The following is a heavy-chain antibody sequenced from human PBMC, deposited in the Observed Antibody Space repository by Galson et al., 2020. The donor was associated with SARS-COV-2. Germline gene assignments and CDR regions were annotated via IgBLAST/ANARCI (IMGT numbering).Heavy chain of an antibody. J-gene: IGHJ6*03. D-gene: IGHD3-10*02. Sequence: GASLKLCCAAPGPPISRYVMSWVREAPGRGLERGATTSATTYYADSEKRRCIITRDDSKNTLYHQMNGLRAGDTAVYFCGKDFVRGIGYMYFWAPGTTVTIAS. CDR2: TSATT. CDR1: GPPISRYV. CDR3: GKDFVRGIGYMYF. V-gene: IGHV3-23*01.